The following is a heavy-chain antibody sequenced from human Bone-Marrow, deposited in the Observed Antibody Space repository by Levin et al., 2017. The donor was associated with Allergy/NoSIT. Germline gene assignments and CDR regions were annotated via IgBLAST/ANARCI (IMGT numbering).Heavy chain of an antibody. CDR1: GDSVSSGSYY. J-gene: IGHJ4*02. V-gene: IGHV4-61*01. CDR3: TSAPNPYYFDY. Sequence: KPSETLSLTCTVSGDSVSSGSYYWSWIRQPPGKGLEWIGNIYYSGSTNYNPSLKSRVTISVDTSKNQFSLKLSSVTAADTAVYYCTSAPNPYYFDYCGQGTLVTVSS. CDR2: IYYSGST.